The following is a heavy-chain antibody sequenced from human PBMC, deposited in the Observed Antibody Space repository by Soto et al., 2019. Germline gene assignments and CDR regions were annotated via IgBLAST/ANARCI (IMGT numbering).Heavy chain of an antibody. CDR3: ARAPGDYFDY. J-gene: IGHJ4*02. V-gene: IGHV4-31*03. CDR1: GGSISSGGYY. CDR2: IFYIGSP. Sequence: QVQLQESGPGLVKPSQTLSLTCTVSGGSISSGGYYRSWIRQHPGKGLEWIGYIFYIGSPSYTPSLESRVAISVDTSKNQFSLKLSSVPAADTAVYYCARAPGDYFDYWGQGTLVTVSS.